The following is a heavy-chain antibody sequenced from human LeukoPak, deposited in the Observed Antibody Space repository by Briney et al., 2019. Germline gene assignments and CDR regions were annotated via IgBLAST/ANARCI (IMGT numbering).Heavy chain of an antibody. J-gene: IGHJ6*02. CDR2: IIPILGIA. Sequence: SVKLSCKASGGTFSSYAIRWVRQAPGQGLVWMGRIIPILGIANYAQKFQGRVTITADKSTSTAYMELSSLRSEDTAVYYCARVLCSSTSCLHYYYYYGMDVWGQGTTVTVSS. CDR3: ARVLCSSTSCLHYYYYYGMDV. D-gene: IGHD2-2*01. CDR1: GGTFSSYA. V-gene: IGHV1-69*04.